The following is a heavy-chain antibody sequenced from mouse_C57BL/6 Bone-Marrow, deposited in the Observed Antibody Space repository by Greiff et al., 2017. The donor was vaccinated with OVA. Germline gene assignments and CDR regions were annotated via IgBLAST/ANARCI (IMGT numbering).Heavy chain of an antibody. V-gene: IGHV1-76*01. Sequence: VKLMESGAVLVRPGASVKLSCKASGYTFTDYYINWVKQRPGQGLERIARIYPGSGNTYYNEKFKGKATLTAEKSSSTAYMQLSSLTSEDSAVYFCARGTAFDYWGQGTTLTVSS. J-gene: IGHJ2*01. CDR1: GYTFTDYY. CDR2: IYPGSGNT. D-gene: IGHD3-1*01. CDR3: ARGTAFDY.